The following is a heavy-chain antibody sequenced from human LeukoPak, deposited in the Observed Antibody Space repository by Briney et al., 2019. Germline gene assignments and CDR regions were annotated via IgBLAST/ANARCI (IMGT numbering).Heavy chain of an antibody. J-gene: IGHJ4*02. D-gene: IGHD5-18*01. CDR1: GGSISSSSYS. Sequence: PSETLSLTCTVSGGSISSSSYSWGWIRQPPGKGLEWIGSIYYSGSTYYNPSLKSRVTISVDTSKNQFSLKLSSVTAADTAVYYCARLALSGYSYGTSLDYWGQGTLVTVSS. CDR2: IYYSGST. V-gene: IGHV4-39*01. CDR3: ARLALSGYSYGTSLDY.